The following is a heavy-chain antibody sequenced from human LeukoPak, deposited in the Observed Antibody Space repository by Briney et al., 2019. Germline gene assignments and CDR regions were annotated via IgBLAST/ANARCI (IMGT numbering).Heavy chain of an antibody. V-gene: IGHV1-2*02. Sequence: GASVKVSCKASGYTFTDYYMHWVRQAPGQGLEWMGWINPHSGGTDHAQKFQGRVTMTRDTSISTAYMELSRLRSDDTAVYYCARAGEMPSYSSSWYGWFDPWGQGTLVTVSS. CDR1: GYTFTDYY. J-gene: IGHJ5*02. CDR2: INPHSGGT. CDR3: ARAGEMPSYSSSWYGWFDP. D-gene: IGHD6-13*01.